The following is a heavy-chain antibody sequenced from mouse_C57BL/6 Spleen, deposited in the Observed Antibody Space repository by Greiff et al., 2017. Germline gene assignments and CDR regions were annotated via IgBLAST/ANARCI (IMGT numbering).Heavy chain of an antibody. Sequence: EVQLVESGGGLVKPGGSLKLSCAASGFTFSSYAMSWVRQTPEKRLEWVATISDGGSYTYYPDNVKGRFTISRDNAKNNLYLQMSHLKSEDTAMYDCAREGDYAMDYWGQGTSVTVSS. J-gene: IGHJ4*01. CDR3: AREGDYAMDY. CDR1: GFTFSSYA. V-gene: IGHV5-4*01. CDR2: ISDGGSYT.